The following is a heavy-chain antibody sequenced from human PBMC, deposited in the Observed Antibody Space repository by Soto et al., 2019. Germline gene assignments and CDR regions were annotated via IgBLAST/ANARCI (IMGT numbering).Heavy chain of an antibody. D-gene: IGHD1-1*01. J-gene: IGHJ6*02. CDR3: AKERAAGTIYYYGMDV. CDR2: ISYDGSNK. Sequence: GGSLRLSCAASGFTFSSYGMHWVRQAPGKGLEWVAVISYDGSNKYYADSVKGRFTISRDNSKNTLYLQMNSLRAEDTAVYYCAKERAAGTIYYYGMDVWGQGTTVTVSS. CDR1: GFTFSSYG. V-gene: IGHV3-30*18.